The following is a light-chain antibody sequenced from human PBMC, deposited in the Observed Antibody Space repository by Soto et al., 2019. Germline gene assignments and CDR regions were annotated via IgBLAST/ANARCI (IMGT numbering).Light chain of an antibody. Sequence: EIVLTQSPATLSLSPGERATLSCRASQSLSNYLAWYQQRSGQAPRLLIYDASNRATGIPARFSGSGSGTDFTLTISSLEPEDFAVYYCQQRSNWPPWTFGQGTKVEIK. CDR3: QQRSNWPPWT. CDR1: QSLSNY. CDR2: DAS. J-gene: IGKJ1*01. V-gene: IGKV3-11*01.